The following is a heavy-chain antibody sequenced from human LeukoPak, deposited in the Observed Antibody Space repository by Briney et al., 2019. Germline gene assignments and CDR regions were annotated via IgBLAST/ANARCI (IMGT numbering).Heavy chain of an antibody. Sequence: PGRSLRLSCAASGFTFSSYGMHWVRQAPGKGLEWVAVISYDGSNKYYADSVKGRFTISRDNSKNTLYLQMNSLRAEDTAVYYCARDAHAPSFSGLAYYFDYWGRGTLVTVSS. D-gene: IGHD2-15*01. V-gene: IGHV3-30*19. CDR2: ISYDGSNK. CDR3: ARDAHAPSFSGLAYYFDY. J-gene: IGHJ4*02. CDR1: GFTFSSYG.